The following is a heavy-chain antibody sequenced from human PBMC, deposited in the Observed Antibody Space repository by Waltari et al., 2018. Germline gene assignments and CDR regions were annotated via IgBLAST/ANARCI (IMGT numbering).Heavy chain of an antibody. CDR3: ARGSGVDY. D-gene: IGHD7-27*01. Sequence: FSTYVMNWVRQAPGKGLEWVSSISDGGGIINYADSVKGRFTISRDNSKNTVYLQMKSLRAEVTAVYYCARGSGVDYWGQGTLVTISS. V-gene: IGHV3-23*01. J-gene: IGHJ4*02. CDR1: FSTYV. CDR2: ISDGGGII.